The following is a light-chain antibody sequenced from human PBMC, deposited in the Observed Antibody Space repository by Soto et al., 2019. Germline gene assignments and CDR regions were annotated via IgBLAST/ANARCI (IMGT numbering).Light chain of an antibody. CDR3: QQTYRTPHT. Sequence: DIQMTQSPSSVSAAVGDRVIITCRASQSIMRFLNWYQHKPGKAPKLLMYAASSLQSGVPSRFSGSGSETDFTLIISTFQPEDFGTYYCQQTYRTPHTFGQGTKVEIK. CDR2: AAS. J-gene: IGKJ1*01. CDR1: QSIMRF. V-gene: IGKV1-39*01.